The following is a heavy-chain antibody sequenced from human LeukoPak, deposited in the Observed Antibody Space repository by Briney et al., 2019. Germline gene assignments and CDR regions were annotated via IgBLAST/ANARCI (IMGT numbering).Heavy chain of an antibody. CDR1: GFIFDVYA. D-gene: IGHD4-17*01. CDR2: ISWNSGSM. Sequence: GGSLRLSCAASGFIFDVYAMPWARQAPGKGLEWISGISWNSGSMVYADSVKGRFTISRDNAKSSLYLQMNRPRAEDTALYYCAKDALHCDYVKWSTWYFDLWGRGTLVTVSS. CDR3: AKDALHCDYVKWSTWYFDL. V-gene: IGHV3-9*01. J-gene: IGHJ2*01.